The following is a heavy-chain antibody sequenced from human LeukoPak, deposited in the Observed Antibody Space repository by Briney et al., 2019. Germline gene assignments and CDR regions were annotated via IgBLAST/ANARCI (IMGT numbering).Heavy chain of an antibody. CDR3: ARGGNSGYGNFDY. J-gene: IGHJ4*02. CDR1: GFTFSSYS. V-gene: IGHV3-21*01. CDR2: ISSSSSYI. D-gene: IGHD5-12*01. Sequence: PGGSLRLTCAASGFTFSSYSMNWVRQAPGKGLEWVSSISSSSSYIYYADSVKGRFTISRDNAKYSLYLQMNSLRAEDTAVYYCARGGNSGYGNFDYWGQGTLVTVSS.